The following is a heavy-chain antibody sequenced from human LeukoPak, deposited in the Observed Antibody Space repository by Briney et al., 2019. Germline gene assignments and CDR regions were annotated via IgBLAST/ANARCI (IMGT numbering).Heavy chain of an antibody. V-gene: IGHV3-7*03. CDR3: ARVSGYDPDLADYFDY. Sequence: GGSLRFSCAASGFTFSSYWMSWVRQAPGKGLEWVANIKQDGSEKYYVDSVKGRFTISRDNAKNSLYLQMNSLRAEDTAVYYCARVSGYDPDLADYFDYWGQGTLVTVSS. CDR1: GFTFSSYW. D-gene: IGHD5-12*01. CDR2: IKQDGSEK. J-gene: IGHJ4*02.